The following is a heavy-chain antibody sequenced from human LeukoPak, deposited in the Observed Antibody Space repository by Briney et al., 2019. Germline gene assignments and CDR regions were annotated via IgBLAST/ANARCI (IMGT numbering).Heavy chain of an antibody. D-gene: IGHD6-13*01. J-gene: IGHJ4*02. CDR1: GGSFSGYY. V-gene: IGHV4-34*01. CDR2: INHSGST. CDR3: ARNREGGSSWPNFDY. Sequence: SETLSLTCAVYGGSFSGYYWSWIRQPPGKGLEWIGEINHSGSTNYNPSLKSRVTISVDTSKNQFSLRLKSVTAADTAIHYCARNREGGSSWPNFDYWGLGSLVTVSS.